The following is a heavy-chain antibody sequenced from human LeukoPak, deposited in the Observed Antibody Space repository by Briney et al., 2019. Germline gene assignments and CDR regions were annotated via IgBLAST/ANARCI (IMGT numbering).Heavy chain of an antibody. V-gene: IGHV1-8*01. CDR2: MNPNSGNT. J-gene: IGHJ6*02. D-gene: IGHD2-2*01. CDR3: ARGSLHCNSTSCYLGIYYYGMDV. Sequence: ASVKVSCKASGYTFTSYDINWVRQATGQGLEWMGWMNPNSGNTGYAQKFQGRVTMTRNTSISTAYMELSSLRSEDTAVDYCARGSLHCNSTSCYLGIYYYGMDVWGQGTTVTVSS. CDR1: GYTFTSYD.